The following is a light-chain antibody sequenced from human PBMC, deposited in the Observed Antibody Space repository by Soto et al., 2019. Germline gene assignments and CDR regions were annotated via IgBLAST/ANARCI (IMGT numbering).Light chain of an antibody. J-gene: IGKJ4*02. CDR3: QQYDNRPLT. CDR2: DAS. Sequence: DIQMTQSPSSLSASVGDRVTITCQASQDISNYLNWYQQKPGKAPKLLIYDASNLETGVPSRFSGSGSGTDFTFTISSLRPEDIATYYCQQYDNRPLTFGGGTKVDIK. V-gene: IGKV1-33*01. CDR1: QDISNY.